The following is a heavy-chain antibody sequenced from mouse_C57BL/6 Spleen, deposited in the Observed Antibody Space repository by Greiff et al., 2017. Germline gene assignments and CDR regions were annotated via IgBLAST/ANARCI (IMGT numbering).Heavy chain of an antibody. Sequence: QVQLQQSGAELARPGASVKLSCKASGYTFTSYGISWVKQRTGQGLEWIGEIYPRSGNTYYNEKFKGKATLTADKSSTTAYMELRSLTSEDSAVYVSASYYGSSDFDYWGQGTTLTVSS. V-gene: IGHV1-81*01. CDR1: GYTFTSYG. CDR2: IYPRSGNT. CDR3: ASYYGSSDFDY. D-gene: IGHD1-1*01. J-gene: IGHJ2*01.